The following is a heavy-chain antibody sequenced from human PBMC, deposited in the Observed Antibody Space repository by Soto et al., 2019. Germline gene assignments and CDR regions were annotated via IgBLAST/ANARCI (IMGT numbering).Heavy chain of an antibody. D-gene: IGHD4-17*01. CDR3: ARDSDSRVYGDYELDY. V-gene: IGHV3-7*01. J-gene: IGHJ4*02. Sequence: GGSLRLSCAASGFTFSSYWMSWVRQAPGKGLEWVANIKQDGSEKYYVDSVKGRFTISRDNAKNSLYLQMNSLRAEDTAVYYCARDSDSRVYGDYELDYWGQGTLVTVSS. CDR1: GFTFSSYW. CDR2: IKQDGSEK.